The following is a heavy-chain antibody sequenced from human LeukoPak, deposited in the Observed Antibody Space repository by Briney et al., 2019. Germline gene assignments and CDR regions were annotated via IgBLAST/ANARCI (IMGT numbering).Heavy chain of an antibody. J-gene: IGHJ6*03. CDR2: IYTSGST. Sequence: SETLSLTCTVSGGSISSSSYYWSWIRQPAGKGLEWIGRIYTSGSTNYNPSLKSRVTMSVDTSKNQFSLKLSSVTAADTAVYYCARETGDYYDSSGYYGPYYYYMDVWGKGTTVTISS. D-gene: IGHD3-22*01. CDR1: GGSISSSSYY. V-gene: IGHV4-61*02. CDR3: ARETGDYYDSSGYYGPYYYYMDV.